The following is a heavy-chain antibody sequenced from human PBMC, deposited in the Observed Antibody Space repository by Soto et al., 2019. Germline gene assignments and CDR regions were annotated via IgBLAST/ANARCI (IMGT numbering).Heavy chain of an antibody. CDR2: IIPILFIA. CDR3: AAPRDDGDAFDI. V-gene: IGHV1-69*02. Sequence: SVKVSCKASGGTFSSYTISLVRQAPVQVLELIVRIIPILFIANYAQKFQGRFTITSYESTIAAYMELISVISDDTAVYYCAAPRDDGDAFDIWGQGTMVTVSS. J-gene: IGHJ3*02. CDR1: GGTFSSYT.